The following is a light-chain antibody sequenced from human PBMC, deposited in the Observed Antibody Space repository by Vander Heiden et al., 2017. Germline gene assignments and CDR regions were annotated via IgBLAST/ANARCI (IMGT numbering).Light chain of an antibody. CDR3: AAWDDSLNGVV. Sequence: SVLAQPPSASGDPGQRVTISCSGSSPNIGSNTVNWYQQLPGTAPKLLIYSNNQRPSGVPDRFSGSKSGTSASLAISGLQSEDEADYYCAAWDDSLNGVVFGGGTKLTVL. CDR1: SPNIGSNT. V-gene: IGLV1-44*01. J-gene: IGLJ2*01. CDR2: SNN.